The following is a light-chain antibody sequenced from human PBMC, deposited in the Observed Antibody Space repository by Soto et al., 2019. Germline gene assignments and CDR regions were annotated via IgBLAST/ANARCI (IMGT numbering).Light chain of an antibody. CDR3: QQHNDYWT. CDR1: QTISSW. CDR2: KAS. Sequence: DIQMTQSPSTLSGSVGDRVTITCRASQTISSWLAWYQQKPGKAPKLLIYKASTLKSGVPSRFSGSGSGTEFTLTISSLQPDDFATYFCQQHNDYWTFGQGTRVEIK. V-gene: IGKV1-5*03. J-gene: IGKJ1*01.